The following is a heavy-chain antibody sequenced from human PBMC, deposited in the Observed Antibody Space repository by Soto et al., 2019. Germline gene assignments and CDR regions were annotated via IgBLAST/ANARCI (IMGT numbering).Heavy chain of an antibody. Sequence: QVQLVESGGGVVQPGRSLRLSCAASGFTFSSYGMHWVRQAPGKGLEWVAVISYDGSYKYYADSVKGRFTISRDNSKNTLYLQMNSLRAEDTAFYYCAKWNGGFDYWGQGTLVTVSS. CDR3: AKWNGGFDY. V-gene: IGHV3-30*18. CDR1: GFTFSSYG. J-gene: IGHJ4*02. CDR2: ISYDGSYK. D-gene: IGHD3-16*01.